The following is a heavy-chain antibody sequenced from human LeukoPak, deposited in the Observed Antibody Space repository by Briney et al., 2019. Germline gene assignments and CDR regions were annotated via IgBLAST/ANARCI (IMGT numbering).Heavy chain of an antibody. CDR3: ARVGGRYSSGPFDY. J-gene: IGHJ4*02. Sequence: ASVKVSCKASGDSFGTYGITWVRQAPGEGLEWMGGFNPIFGSAQYAQKFQGRVTITADESTSTAYMELSSLRSEDTAVYYCARVGGRYSSGPFDYWGQGTLVTVSS. CDR2: FNPIFGSA. V-gene: IGHV1-69*01. D-gene: IGHD6-19*01. CDR1: GDSFGTYG.